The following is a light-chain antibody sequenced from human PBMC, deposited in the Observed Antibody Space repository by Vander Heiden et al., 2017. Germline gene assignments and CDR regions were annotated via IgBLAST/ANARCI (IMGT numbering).Light chain of an antibody. V-gene: IGKV2-28*01. CDR1: QSLLHSNGYNY. J-gene: IGKJ4*01. CDR3: MQALQTPLT. CDR2: LGS. Sequence: DIVMTQSPLSLPFTPGEPAPFSCRSSQSLLHSNGYNYLDWYQQKPGQSPQLLIYLGSNRASGVPDRFSGSGSGTDFTLKISRVEAEDVGVYYCMQALQTPLTFGGGTKVEIK.